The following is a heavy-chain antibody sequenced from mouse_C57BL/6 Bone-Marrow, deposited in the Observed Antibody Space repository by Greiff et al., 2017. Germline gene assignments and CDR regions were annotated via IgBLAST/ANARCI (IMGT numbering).Heavy chain of an antibody. Sequence: VQLQQSGAELAKPGASVKLSCKASGYTFTSYWMHWVKQRPGQGLEWIGYINPSSGYTKYNQKFKDKAPLTADKSSSTAYMQLSSLTYEDSAVYYCASLITTVVAPYAMDYWGQGTSVTVSS. D-gene: IGHD1-1*01. CDR2: INPSSGYT. CDR1: GYTFTSYW. J-gene: IGHJ4*01. CDR3: ASLITTVVAPYAMDY. V-gene: IGHV1-7*01.